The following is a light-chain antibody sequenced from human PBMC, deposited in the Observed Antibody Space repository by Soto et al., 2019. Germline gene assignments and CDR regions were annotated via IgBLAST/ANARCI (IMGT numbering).Light chain of an antibody. CDR3: QQYNSLWT. CDR1: QSISSW. Sequence: DIQMTQSPSTLSASVGDRVTITCRASQSISSWLAWYQQKPGKAPKLLIYKASNLESWVPSRFSGCGSGTEFTLTISSLQPDEFATYYCQQYNSLWTFGQGTKVEIK. CDR2: KAS. J-gene: IGKJ1*01. V-gene: IGKV1-5*03.